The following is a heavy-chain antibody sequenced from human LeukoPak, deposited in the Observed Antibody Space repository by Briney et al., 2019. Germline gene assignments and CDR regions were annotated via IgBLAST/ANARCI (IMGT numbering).Heavy chain of an antibody. Sequence: PGGSLRLSCAASGFTFSNYEMNWVRQAPGKGLEWVANIKQDGSDEVYADAVKGRFTISRDNAKNSLFLQMNTLRAEDTAVYYCARDPYSSTWSYGMDVWGQGTTVTVSS. CDR2: IKQDGSDE. CDR3: ARDPYSSTWSYGMDV. V-gene: IGHV3-7*05. D-gene: IGHD6-6*01. J-gene: IGHJ6*02. CDR1: GFTFSNYE.